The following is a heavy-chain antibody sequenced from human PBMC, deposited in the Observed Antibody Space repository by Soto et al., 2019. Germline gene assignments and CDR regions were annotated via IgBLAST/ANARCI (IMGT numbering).Heavy chain of an antibody. CDR2: ISPYNGNT. V-gene: IGHV1-18*04. J-gene: IGHJ4*02. CDR3: SREGGVWGSFRYFDY. Sequence: QVQLVQSGVEVQKPGASVKVSCKASGYTFSSYVINWLRQAPGQGLEWMGWISPYNGNTNYGRKPQGRVTITTDTSTSIVDMGLRNLSSDDTAVYYCSREGGVWGSFRYFDYWGQGTLVTVSP. CDR1: GYTFSSYV. D-gene: IGHD3-16*02.